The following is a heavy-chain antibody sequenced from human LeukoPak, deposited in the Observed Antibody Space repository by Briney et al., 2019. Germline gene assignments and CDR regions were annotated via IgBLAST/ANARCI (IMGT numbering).Heavy chain of an antibody. CDR3: TKDSVERAAINHHCDY. CDR1: GFTFDDYA. Sequence: GGSLRLSCAASGFTFDDYAMHWVRQVPGKGLEWVSLISAYGDRTYYADSVKGRFTISRDNSKNSVYLQMNSLRPQDTALYYCTKDSVERAAINHHCDYWGQGTLVTVSS. D-gene: IGHD5-24*01. J-gene: IGHJ4*02. CDR2: ISAYGDRT. V-gene: IGHV3-43*02.